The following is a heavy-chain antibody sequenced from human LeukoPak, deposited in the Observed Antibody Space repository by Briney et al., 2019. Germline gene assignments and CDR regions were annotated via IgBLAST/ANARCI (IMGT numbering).Heavy chain of an antibody. V-gene: IGHV3-33*06. CDR1: GFTFSHYG. CDR3: AKAKSPIFSSGWYYFDY. D-gene: IGHD6-19*01. Sequence: GGSLRLSCATSGFTFSHYGMHWVRQAPGKGLEWVAVIWSDGSNRYYGDPVKGRFTISRDNFQRTVYLQMNSLRAEDTAVYYCAKAKSPIFSSGWYYFDYWGQGTLVTVSS. CDR2: IWSDGSNR. J-gene: IGHJ4*02.